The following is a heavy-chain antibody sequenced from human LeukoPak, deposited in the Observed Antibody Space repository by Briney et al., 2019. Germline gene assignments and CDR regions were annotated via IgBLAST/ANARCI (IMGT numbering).Heavy chain of an antibody. CDR1: GGTFSSYA. Sequence: ASVKVSFKASGGTFSSYAISWVRQAPGQGLEWMGGIIPIFGTANYAQKFHGRVTITADESTSTAYMELSSLRSEDTAVYYCAREGVVPAAEDYWGQGTLVTVSS. CDR3: AREGVVPAAEDY. V-gene: IGHV1-69*13. D-gene: IGHD2-2*01. J-gene: IGHJ4*02. CDR2: IIPIFGTA.